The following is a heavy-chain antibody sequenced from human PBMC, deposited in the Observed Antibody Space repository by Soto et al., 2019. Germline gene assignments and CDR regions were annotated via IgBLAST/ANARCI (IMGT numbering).Heavy chain of an antibody. V-gene: IGHV4-34*01. CDR3: ARGLILWYGEVDRRGDHYYYLDV. CDR2: INESGST. J-gene: IGHJ6*03. Sequence: QVQLQQWGAGLLKPSETLSLTCAVYGGSFSGYYWSWIRQPQGKGLEWIGEINESGSTKYNPSLKSRVTISVDTTKNQFSLKLSSLTAADKGVYYCARGLILWYGEVDRRGDHYYYLDVWGKGTTVTVSS. D-gene: IGHD3-10*01. CDR1: GGSFSGYY.